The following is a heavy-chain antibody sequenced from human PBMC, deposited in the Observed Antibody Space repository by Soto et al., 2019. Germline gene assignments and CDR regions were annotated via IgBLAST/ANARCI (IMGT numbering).Heavy chain of an antibody. CDR3: ARDDTTGLLEF. J-gene: IGHJ4*02. CDR2: VYHTGRT. CDR1: TDSMRTYS. Sequence: QVQLQESGPGLVRPAETLSLICSVSTDSMRTYSWTWLRQSPGKGLEWIGYVYHTGRTEYNPSLESRVTISIDMSKKQFSLQLTSVTAADTAVYFCARDDTTGLLEFWGQGTLVTVSS. V-gene: IGHV4-59*01.